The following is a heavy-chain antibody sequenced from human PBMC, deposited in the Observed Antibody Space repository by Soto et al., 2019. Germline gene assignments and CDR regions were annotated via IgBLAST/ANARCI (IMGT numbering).Heavy chain of an antibody. D-gene: IGHD3-22*01. J-gene: IGHJ4*02. CDR1: GGSISTYY. CDR3: ARGGNYYDSSGYYATPFDY. V-gene: IGHV4-59*01. CDR2: INNNGNT. Sequence: SETLSLTCTVSGGSISTYYWSWIRQPPGKGLEWIGYINNNGNTDYNPSLESRVTISVDTSKNQISLSLTSVTAADTAVYYCARGGNYYDSSGYYATPFDYWGQGTLVTVSS.